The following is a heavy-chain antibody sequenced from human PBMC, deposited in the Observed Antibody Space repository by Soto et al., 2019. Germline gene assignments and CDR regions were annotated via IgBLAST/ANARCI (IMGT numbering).Heavy chain of an antibody. Sequence: EVQLLESGGGLIQPGGSLRLSCVTSGFTFSNYAMSWVRQAPGKGLEWVSGFGVEGVTYYADSVRVRFTISRDNSKHTLHLQMNSLRVEGPALYYFAKAKGSFDHTGPDQWGQGTLVTVSS. J-gene: IGHJ4*02. V-gene: IGHV3-23*01. D-gene: IGHD2-8*02. CDR2: FGVEGVT. CDR1: GFTFSNYA. CDR3: AKAKGSFDHTGPDQ.